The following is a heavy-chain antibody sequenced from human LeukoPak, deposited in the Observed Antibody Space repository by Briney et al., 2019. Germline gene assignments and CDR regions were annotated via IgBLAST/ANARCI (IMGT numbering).Heavy chain of an antibody. CDR2: IYTSGST. D-gene: IGHD3-10*01. Sequence: PSETLSLTCTVSGGSISSGSYYWNWIRQPAGKGLEWIGRIYTSGSTNYNPSLKSRVTISVDTSKNQFSLKLSSVTAADTAVYYCARGRGHMDVWGKGTTVTVSS. J-gene: IGHJ6*03. V-gene: IGHV4-61*02. CDR3: ARGRGHMDV. CDR1: GGSISSGSYY.